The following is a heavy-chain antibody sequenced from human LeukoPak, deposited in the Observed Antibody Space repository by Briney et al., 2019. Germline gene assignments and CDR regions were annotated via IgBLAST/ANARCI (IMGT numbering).Heavy chain of an antibody. J-gene: IGHJ3*02. CDR2: ISSSSSAI. D-gene: IGHD4-17*01. CDR1: GFTFSSYS. Sequence: GGSLRLSCAASGFTFSSYSMNWVRQAPGKGLEWVSYISSSSSAIYYADSVKGRFTISRDNAKNSLYLQMNSLRAEDTAVYYCAREKTSAVTTFLAFDIWGQGTVVTVSS. CDR3: AREKTSAVTTFLAFDI. V-gene: IGHV3-48*04.